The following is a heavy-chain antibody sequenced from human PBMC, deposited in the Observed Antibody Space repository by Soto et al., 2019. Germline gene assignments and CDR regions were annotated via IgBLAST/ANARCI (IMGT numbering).Heavy chain of an antibody. J-gene: IGHJ6*02. CDR3: ARDTRETVTDSYQYYYYGMDV. Sequence: SETLSLTCTVSGGSISSGDYYWSWIRQPPGKGLEWIGYIYYSGSTYYNPSLKSRVTISVDTSKNQFSLKLSSVTAADTAVYYCARDTRETVTDSYQYYYYGMDVWGQGATVTVSS. CDR1: GGSISSGDYY. CDR2: IYYSGST. V-gene: IGHV4-30-4*01. D-gene: IGHD1-1*01.